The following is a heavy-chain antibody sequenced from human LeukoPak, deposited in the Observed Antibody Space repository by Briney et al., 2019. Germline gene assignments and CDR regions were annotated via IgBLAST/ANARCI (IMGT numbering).Heavy chain of an antibody. J-gene: IGHJ4*02. V-gene: IGHV3-21*01. D-gene: IGHD2/OR15-2a*01. CDR1: GFTFSNYN. CDR2: ISSSSIYI. Sequence: GGSLRLSCAASGFTFSNYNMNWVRQAPGKGLEWVSSISSSSIYISYADSVKGRFTISRDNTKNALYLQMNSLRAEDTAVFYCARTLYSIVPAVDDYFDSWGQGTLVTVSS. CDR3: ARTLYSIVPAVDDYFDS.